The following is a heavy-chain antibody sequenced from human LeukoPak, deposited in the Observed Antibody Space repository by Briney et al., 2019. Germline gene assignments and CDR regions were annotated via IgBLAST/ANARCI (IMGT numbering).Heavy chain of an antibody. D-gene: IGHD6-13*01. CDR2: IWYDGSNK. Sequence: GGSLRLSCAASGFTFSSYAISWVRQAPGKGLEWVAVIWYDGSNKYYADSVKGRFTISRDNSKNTLYLQMNSLRAEDTAVYYCARSWHYYYYYMDVWGKGTTVTVSS. V-gene: IGHV3-33*08. CDR3: ARSWHYYYYYMDV. J-gene: IGHJ6*03. CDR1: GFTFSSYA.